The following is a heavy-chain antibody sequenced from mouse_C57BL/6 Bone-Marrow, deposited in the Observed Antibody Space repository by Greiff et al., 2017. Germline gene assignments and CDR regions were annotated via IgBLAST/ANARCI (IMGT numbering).Heavy chain of an antibody. CDR3: ARSRLLPPYAMDY. J-gene: IGHJ4*01. V-gene: IGHV1-39*01. D-gene: IGHD1-1*01. Sequence: EVQLQESGPELVKPGASVKISCKASGYSFTDYNMNWVKQSNGTSLEWIGVINPNYGTTSYNQKFKGKATLTVDKSTSPAYMQLNSLTSENSTVNYGARSRLLPPYAMDYWGQGTSVTVSS. CDR1: GYSFTDYN. CDR2: INPNYGTT.